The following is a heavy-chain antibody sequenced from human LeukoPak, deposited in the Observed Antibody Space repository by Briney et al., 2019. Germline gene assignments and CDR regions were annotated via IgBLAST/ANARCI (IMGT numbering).Heavy chain of an antibody. CDR3: ASLLTPYHGSGGGGVDV. V-gene: IGHV3-23*01. Sequence: PGGSLRLSCAASGFTFSSYAMSWVRQAPGKGLEWVSGISGSGGRTYYADSVKGRFTISRDNAKDTLFLQMTSLRVEDTAVYSCASLLTPYHGSGGGGVDVWGQGTTVTVSS. CDR1: GFTFSSYA. D-gene: IGHD3-10*01. J-gene: IGHJ6*02. CDR2: ISGSGGRT.